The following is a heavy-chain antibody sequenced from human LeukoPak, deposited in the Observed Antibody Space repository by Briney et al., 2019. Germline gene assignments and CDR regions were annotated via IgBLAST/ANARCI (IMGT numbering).Heavy chain of an antibody. CDR1: GFTFSSYA. CDR2: ISGSGGST. CDR3: AKDPDYYDSSGSLFQH. V-gene: IGHV3-23*01. D-gene: IGHD3-22*01. J-gene: IGHJ1*01. Sequence: GSLRLSCAASGFTFSSYAMSWVRQAPGKGLEWVSAISGSGGSTYYADSVKGRFTISRDNSKNTLYLQMNSLRAEDTAVYYCAKDPDYYDSSGSLFQHWGQGTLVTVSS.